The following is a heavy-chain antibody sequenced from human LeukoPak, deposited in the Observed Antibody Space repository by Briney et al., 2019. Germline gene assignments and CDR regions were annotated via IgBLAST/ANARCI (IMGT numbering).Heavy chain of an antibody. CDR1: GLIFSDYS. CDR3: AKAQGYCGGETCQYAVDV. Sequence: VGSLRFSCSASGLIFSDYSMAWVRQAPGEGLKGVSGISASGSRTCYADFVKGRFNISRDKSKNTLFLQMNSLRAEDTAVYYCAKAQGYCGGETCQYAVDVWGQGTTVTVSS. CDR2: ISASGSRT. V-gene: IGHV3-23*01. J-gene: IGHJ6*02. D-gene: IGHD2-21*01.